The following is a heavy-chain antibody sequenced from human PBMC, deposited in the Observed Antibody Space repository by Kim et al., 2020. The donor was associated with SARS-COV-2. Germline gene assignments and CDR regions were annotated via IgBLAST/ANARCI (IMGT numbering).Heavy chain of an antibody. D-gene: IGHD2-21*02. J-gene: IGHJ6*02. Sequence: GGSLRLSCAASGFTFGGHYMDWVRQAPGKGLEWVGRIRNKAKSYTTEYAASVKGRFAISRDDFKNSLYLQMNSPKNDDTAMYYCLSVAAGMTATDDYHYAMDVWGQGTTVTVPS. CDR3: LSVAAGMTATDDYHYAMDV. V-gene: IGHV3-72*01. CDR1: GFTFGGHY. CDR2: IRNKAKSYTT.